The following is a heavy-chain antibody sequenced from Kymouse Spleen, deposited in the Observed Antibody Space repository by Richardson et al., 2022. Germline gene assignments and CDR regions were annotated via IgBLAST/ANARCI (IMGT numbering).Heavy chain of an antibody. J-gene: IGHJ5*02. D-gene: IGHD3-10*01. CDR3: ARNYGSGSYSQNWFDP. Sequence: QVQLQQWGAGLLKPSETLSLTCAVYGGSFSGYYWSWIRQPPGKGLEWIGEINHSGSTNYNPSLKSRVTISVDTSKNQFSLKLSSVTAADTAVYYCARNYGSGSYSQNWFDPWGQGTLVTVSS. V-gene: IGHV4-34*01. CDR1: GGSFSGYY. CDR2: INHSGST.